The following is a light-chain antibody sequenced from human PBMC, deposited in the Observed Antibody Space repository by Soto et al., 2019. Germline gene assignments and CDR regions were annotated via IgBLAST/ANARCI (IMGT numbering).Light chain of an antibody. V-gene: IGKV3-11*01. CDR1: QSVSSY. J-gene: IGKJ1*01. CDR3: QQRSNWPPWT. Sequence: EIVLTQSTDTLSLSPGETATLSSRASQSVSSYLAWYQQKPGQAPRLLIYDASNRATGIPARFSGSGSGTDFTLTISSLEPEDFAVYYCQQRSNWPPWTFGQGTKVDIK. CDR2: DAS.